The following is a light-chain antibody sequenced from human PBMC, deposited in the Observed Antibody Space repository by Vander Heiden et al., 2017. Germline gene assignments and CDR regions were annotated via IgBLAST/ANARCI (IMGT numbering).Light chain of an antibody. CDR2: GAS. Sequence: EIVLTQSPGTLTPSPGERVTLSCRASQSVSSNYLGWFQQKAGQAPRLLIHGASSRAAGIPDRFSGSVSGTDFTLTISNLEPEDFAVYYCQQYGLSPYTFGQGTKLEIK. CDR1: QSVSSNY. J-gene: IGKJ2*01. CDR3: QQYGLSPYT. V-gene: IGKV3-20*01.